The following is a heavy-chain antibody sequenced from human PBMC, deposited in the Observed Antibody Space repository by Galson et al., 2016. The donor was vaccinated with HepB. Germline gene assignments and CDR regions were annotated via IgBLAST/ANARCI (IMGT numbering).Heavy chain of an antibody. Sequence: SLRLSCAASGLTFSGSAMHWVRQASGKGLEWVGRIRSKANSYATAYAASVKGRFTISRGDSKNTAYLQMNSLKTEDTAVYYYTRHGNARGGSPFDYWGQGTLVTVSS. D-gene: IGHD1-26*01. J-gene: IGHJ4*02. V-gene: IGHV3-73*01. CDR3: TRHGNARGGSPFDY. CDR2: IRSKANSYAT. CDR1: GLTFSGSA.